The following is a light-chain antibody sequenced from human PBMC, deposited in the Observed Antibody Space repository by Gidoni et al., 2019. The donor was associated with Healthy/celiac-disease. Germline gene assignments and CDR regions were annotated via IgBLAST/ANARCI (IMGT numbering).Light chain of an antibody. CDR2: DAS. CDR1: QCVSSY. V-gene: IGKV3-11*01. J-gene: IGKJ3*01. Sequence: EIVLNQSPATLSLSPRDRATLPCRASQCVSSYLSWYHQKPGQAPRLPNYDASNRATSIPARCSGGGAGADFTLTSSSLEHEDFAVYCWQQRSNWPPSFXXXTRVDIK. CDR3: QQRSNWPPS.